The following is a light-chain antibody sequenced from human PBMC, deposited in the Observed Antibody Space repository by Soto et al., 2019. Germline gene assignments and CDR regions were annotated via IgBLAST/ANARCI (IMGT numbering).Light chain of an antibody. CDR2: DAS. J-gene: IGKJ5*01. V-gene: IGKV3-11*01. Sequence: EIVLTQSPATLSLSPGERATLSCRASQSVSSYLAWYQQKPGQAPRLLIYDASNRATGIPARFSGSGSGTDFTLTISSLEPEDFAVYYCQQRSNFRGVTFGQGTRLEIK. CDR1: QSVSSY. CDR3: QQRSNFRGVT.